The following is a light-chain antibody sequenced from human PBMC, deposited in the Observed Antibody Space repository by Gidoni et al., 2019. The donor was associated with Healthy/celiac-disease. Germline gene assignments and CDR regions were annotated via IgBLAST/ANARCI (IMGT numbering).Light chain of an antibody. Sequence: EIVMTQSPATLSVSPGERATLSCRASQSVSSNLAWYQQKPGQAPRLLIYGASIRATGIPARVSGSGSGTEFTLTISCVQSEDFGVYCCQRYNNWGPLTFGGGIKVEIK. CDR3: QRYNNWGPLT. CDR1: QSVSSN. CDR2: GAS. J-gene: IGKJ4*01. V-gene: IGKV3D-15*01.